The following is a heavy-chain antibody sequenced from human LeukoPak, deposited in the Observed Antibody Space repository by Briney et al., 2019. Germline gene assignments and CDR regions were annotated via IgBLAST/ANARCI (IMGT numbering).Heavy chain of an antibody. D-gene: IGHD2-2*01. Sequence: GGSMRLSCAASGFTFSSYAMSWVRQAPGKGLEWVSAISGSGGGTTFYADSVKGRFTISRDNSKNTLYLQINSLRAEDTALYYCAKGVSSTYYPMKAFDIWGQGTMVTVSS. CDR3: AKGVSSTYYPMKAFDI. V-gene: IGHV3-23*01. CDR1: GFTFSSYA. CDR2: ISGSGGGTT. J-gene: IGHJ3*02.